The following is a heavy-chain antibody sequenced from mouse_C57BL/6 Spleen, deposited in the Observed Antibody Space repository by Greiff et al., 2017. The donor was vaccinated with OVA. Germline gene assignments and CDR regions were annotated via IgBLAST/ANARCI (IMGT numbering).Heavy chain of an antibody. Sequence: QVQLKQPGAELVKPGASVKMSCKASGYTFTSYWITWVKQRPGQGLEWIGDIYPGSGSTNYNEKFKSKATLTVDTSSSTAYMQLSSLTSEDSAVYYCARRGDRSGYYFDYWGQGTTLTVSS. CDR2: IYPGSGST. V-gene: IGHV1-55*01. CDR3: ARRGDRSGYYFDY. CDR1: GYTFTSYW. J-gene: IGHJ2*01. D-gene: IGHD3-2*02.